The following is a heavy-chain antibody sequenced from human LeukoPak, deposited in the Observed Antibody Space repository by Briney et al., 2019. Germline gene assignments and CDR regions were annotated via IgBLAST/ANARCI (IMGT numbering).Heavy chain of an antibody. V-gene: IGHV3-30*02. Sequence: GGSLRLSCAASGFTFSSYGMHWVRQAPGKGLEWVAFIRYDGSNKYYADSVKGRFTISRDNSKNTLYLQMNSLRAEDTAVYYCAKDRPYYSSGWPIDYWGQGTLVTVSS. CDR2: IRYDGSNK. D-gene: IGHD6-19*01. CDR3: AKDRPYYSSGWPIDY. J-gene: IGHJ4*02. CDR1: GFTFSSYG.